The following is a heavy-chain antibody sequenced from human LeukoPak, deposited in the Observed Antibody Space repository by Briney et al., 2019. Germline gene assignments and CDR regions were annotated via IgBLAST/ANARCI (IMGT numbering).Heavy chain of an antibody. J-gene: IGHJ4*02. CDR2: IYYTGST. V-gene: IGHV4-59*01. CDR1: GCSISSYY. D-gene: IGHD6-19*01. CDR3: ARAFSSGWYPYSIGGLWFDY. Sequence: SETLSLTCTVSGCSISSYYWSWIRQPPGKGLEWMGYIYYTGSTNYNPSLKSRVTISVDTSKNQFSLKLSSVTAADTGVYYCARAFSSGWYPYSIGGLWFDYWGQGTLVTVSS.